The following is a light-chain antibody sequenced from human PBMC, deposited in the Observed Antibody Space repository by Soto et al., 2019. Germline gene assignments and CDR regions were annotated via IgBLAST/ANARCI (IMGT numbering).Light chain of an antibody. CDR3: QQYGSSPLIT. V-gene: IGKV3-20*01. J-gene: IGKJ5*01. CDR2: GAS. Sequence: GLTQSPGAVSLSPGERATLSCRPSQSVSSSYLAWYQQRPGQAPRLLIYGASSRATGIPDRFSGSGSGTDFTLTISRLEPEDFAVYYCQQYGSSPLITFGQGTRLEIK. CDR1: QSVSSSY.